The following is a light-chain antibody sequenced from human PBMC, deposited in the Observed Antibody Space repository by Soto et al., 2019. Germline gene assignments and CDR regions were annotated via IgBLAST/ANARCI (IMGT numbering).Light chain of an antibody. J-gene: IGKJ5*01. CDR2: DAS. V-gene: IGKV3-11*01. Sequence: IVLTHTPVTLSLFSWERTTLSCRASQSINKYLAWFRQKPGQSPRLLIYDASNRATGIPARISGSGSGTDFTLTIDSLEPEDFAGDYCQQRSSWPITFGQGTRLEI. CDR1: QSINKY. CDR3: QQRSSWPIT.